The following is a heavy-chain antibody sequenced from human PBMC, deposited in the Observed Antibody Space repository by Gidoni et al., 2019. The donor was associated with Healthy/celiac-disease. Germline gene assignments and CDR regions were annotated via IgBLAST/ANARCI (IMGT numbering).Heavy chain of an antibody. V-gene: IGHV5-10-1*03. CDR2: IDPSDSYT. CDR1: GSGFASYW. D-gene: IGHD1-26*01. CDR3: ARLRRSHYPPLNWFDP. J-gene: IGHJ5*02. Sequence: EVQRVQSGAEVKTPGAYLRISCKGAGSGFASYWISWVRKMPGKGLEWRGRIDPSDSYTNYSPSFQGHVTSSADKSISTAYLQWSSLKASDTAMYYCARLRRSHYPPLNWFDPWGQGTLVTVSS.